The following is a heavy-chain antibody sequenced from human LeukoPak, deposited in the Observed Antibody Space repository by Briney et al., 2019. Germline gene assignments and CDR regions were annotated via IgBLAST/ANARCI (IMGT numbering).Heavy chain of an antibody. D-gene: IGHD5-24*01. V-gene: IGHV3-74*01. J-gene: IGHJ4*02. CDR1: GFTFSGYV. Sequence: GGSLRLSCETAGFTFSGYVMHWVRRTPGKGLVWVSRISHDGIISYADSVKGRFTISRDNAKNTLILQMNSLRVEDTAVYYCARDWVYKIDYWGRGTLVTVSS. CDR3: ARDWVYKIDY. CDR2: ISHDGII.